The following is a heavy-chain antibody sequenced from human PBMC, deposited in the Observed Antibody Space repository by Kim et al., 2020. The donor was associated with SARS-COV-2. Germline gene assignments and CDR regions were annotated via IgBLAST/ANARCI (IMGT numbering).Heavy chain of an antibody. CDR3: ARGGEYYYDSSGYPYYFDY. CDR2: INTNTGNP. V-gene: IGHV7-4-1*02. Sequence: ASVKVSCKASGYTFTSYAMNWVRQAPGQGLEWMGWINTNTGNPTYAQGFTGRFVFSLDTSVSTAYLQISSLKAEDTAVYYCARGGEYYYDSSGYPYYFDYWGQGTLVTVSS. J-gene: IGHJ4*02. CDR1: GYTFTSYA. D-gene: IGHD3-22*01.